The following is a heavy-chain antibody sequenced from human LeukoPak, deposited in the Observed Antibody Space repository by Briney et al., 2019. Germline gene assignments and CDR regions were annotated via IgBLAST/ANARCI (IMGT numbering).Heavy chain of an antibody. J-gene: IGHJ3*02. CDR1: GFTFSNFA. D-gene: IGHD3-22*01. V-gene: IGHV3-23*01. Sequence: GSLRLSCAASGFTFSNFAMSWVRQAPGKGLEWVSGVSGTGGSTHYADSVKGRFTISRDNSKNTLYLQMNSLRAEDTAVYYCAKGHDSSGYYSQRWAFDIWGQGTMVTVSS. CDR2: VSGTGGST. CDR3: AKGHDSSGYYSQRWAFDI.